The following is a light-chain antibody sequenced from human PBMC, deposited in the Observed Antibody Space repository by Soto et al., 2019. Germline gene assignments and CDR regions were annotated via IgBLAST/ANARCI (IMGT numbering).Light chain of an antibody. CDR2: GAH. CDR1: PRGSNN. J-gene: IGKJ1*01. Sequence: EFALPQTPGPMSLSPGERGTLSCRASPRGSNNYLAWYPEKPGQAPRLRIFGAHNSATGIPGGFSFSGSGTEFTLSISSLQSGDFALFYGQQYKNVPRTFGQGTKGDI. CDR3: QQYKNVPRT. V-gene: IGKV3D-15*01.